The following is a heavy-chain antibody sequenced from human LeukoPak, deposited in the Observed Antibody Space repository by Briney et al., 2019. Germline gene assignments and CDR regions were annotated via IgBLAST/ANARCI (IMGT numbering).Heavy chain of an antibody. CDR1: GGSVSAYY. J-gene: IGHJ5*02. CDR3: ARAPSDWGATNWFDP. CDR2: IYRSGIT. V-gene: IGHV4-59*02. D-gene: IGHD7-27*01. Sequence: PSETLSLTCTVSGGSVSAYYWNWIRQPPGKGLEWIGFIYRSGITSYNPSLKSRVTISIDTSKNDFSLNLTSVTAADTAVYYCARAPSDWGATNWFDPWGHGTLVTVSS.